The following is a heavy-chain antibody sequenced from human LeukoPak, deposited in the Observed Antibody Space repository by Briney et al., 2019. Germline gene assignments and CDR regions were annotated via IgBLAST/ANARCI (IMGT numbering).Heavy chain of an antibody. Sequence: SETLSLTCTVSGYSISSGYYWGWIRQPPGKGLEWIGSIYHSGSTYYNPSLKSRVTISVDTSKNQFSLKLSSVTAADTAVYYCARSREATGLFDYWGQGTLVTVSS. V-gene: IGHV4-38-2*02. D-gene: IGHD1-26*01. CDR1: GYSISSGYY. CDR2: IYHSGST. J-gene: IGHJ4*02. CDR3: ARSREATGLFDY.